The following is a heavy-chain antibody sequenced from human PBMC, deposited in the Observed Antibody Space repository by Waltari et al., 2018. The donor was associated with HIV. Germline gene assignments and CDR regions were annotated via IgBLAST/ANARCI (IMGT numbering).Heavy chain of an antibody. V-gene: IGHV3-30*18. Sequence: QVQLVESGGGVVQPGRSLRLACAAPGFTFSTYGIPWVRPAPGKGLEWVAVISYDGSNKYYADSVKGRFTISRDNSKNTLYLQMNSLRAEDTAVYYCAKDRGGYSYIFDFWGQGTLVTVSS. CDR3: AKDRGGYSYIFDF. D-gene: IGHD5-18*01. J-gene: IGHJ4*02. CDR1: GFTFSTYG. CDR2: ISYDGSNK.